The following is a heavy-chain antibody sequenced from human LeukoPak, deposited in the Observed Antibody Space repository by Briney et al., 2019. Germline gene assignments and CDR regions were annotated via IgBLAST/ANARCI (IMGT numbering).Heavy chain of an antibody. V-gene: IGHV4-34*01. CDR2: IIHSGST. CDR1: GGSFSGYY. Sequence: SETLSLTCAVYGGSFSGYYWSWVRQPPGRGLEWIGEIIHSGSTNYNPSLKSRVTISVDTSKNQFSLKLSSVTAADTAVYYCARGPAVVGAVDYWGQGTLVTVSS. CDR3: ARGPAVVGAVDY. J-gene: IGHJ4*02. D-gene: IGHD1-26*01.